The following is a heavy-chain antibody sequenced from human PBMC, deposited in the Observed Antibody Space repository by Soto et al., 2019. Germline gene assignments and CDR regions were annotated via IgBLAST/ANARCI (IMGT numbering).Heavy chain of an antibody. CDR3: ATHHPGAKPDIVVVPAAMAGAFDI. CDR2: MNPNSGNT. J-gene: IGHJ3*02. Sequence: ASVKVSCKASGYTFTGYDINWVRQATGQGLEWMGWMNPNSGNTGYAQKFQGRVTMTRNTSISTAYMELSSLRSEDTAVYYCATHHPGAKPDIVVVPAAMAGAFDIWGQGTMVTVSS. CDR1: GYTFTGYD. V-gene: IGHV1-8*01. D-gene: IGHD2-2*01.